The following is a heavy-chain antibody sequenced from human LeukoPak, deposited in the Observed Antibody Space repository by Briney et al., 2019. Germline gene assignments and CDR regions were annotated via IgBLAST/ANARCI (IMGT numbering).Heavy chain of an antibody. V-gene: IGHV3-30*02. CDR1: GFTFSSYG. CDR2: IRYDGSNK. Sequence: GGSLRLSCAASGFTFSSYGMHWVRQAPGKGLEWVAFIRYDGSNKYYADSVKDRFTISRDNSKNTLYLQMNSLRAEDTAVYYCAKDAPVNIVVVPAANSWGQGTLVTVSS. J-gene: IGHJ4*02. D-gene: IGHD2-2*01. CDR3: AKDAPVNIVVVPAANS.